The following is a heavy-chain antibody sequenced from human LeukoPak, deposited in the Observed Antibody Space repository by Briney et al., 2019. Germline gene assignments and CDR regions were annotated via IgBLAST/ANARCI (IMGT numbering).Heavy chain of an antibody. CDR1: GGSFSGYY. CDR2: INHSGST. V-gene: IGHV4-34*01. CDR3: AGRYSGYGMLIDY. J-gene: IGHJ4*02. Sequence: SGTLSLTCAVYGGSFSGYYWSWIRQPPGKGLEWIGEINHSGSTNYNPSLKSRVTISVDTSKNQFSLKLSSVTAADTAVYYCAGRYSGYGMLIDYWGQGTLVTVSS. D-gene: IGHD5-12*01.